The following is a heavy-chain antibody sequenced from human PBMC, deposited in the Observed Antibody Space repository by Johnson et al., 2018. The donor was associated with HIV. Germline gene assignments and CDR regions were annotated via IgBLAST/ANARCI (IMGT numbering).Heavy chain of an antibody. J-gene: IGHJ3*02. Sequence: VQLVESGGGVVQPGKSLTLSCAASGFTFDDYGMSWVRQAPGKGLEWVSGINWNGGSTGYADSVKGRFTISRDNAKNSLYLQMNSLRAEDTDMYYCARGTIIMFRGVIGFDSWGQGTMVTVSS. CDR2: INWNGGST. D-gene: IGHD3-10*01. V-gene: IGHV3-20*04. CDR3: ARGTIIMFRGVIGFDS. CDR1: GFTFDDYG.